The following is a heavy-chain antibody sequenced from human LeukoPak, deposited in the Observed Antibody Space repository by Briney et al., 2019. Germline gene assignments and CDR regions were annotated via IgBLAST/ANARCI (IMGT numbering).Heavy chain of an antibody. D-gene: IGHD6-19*01. Sequence: PGGSLRLSCAASRFTFSNYWMSWVRQTPGKGLEWVANIKDDGRENYYVDSVKGRFTISRDNAKNSLYLQMNSLRGEDTAVYYCARVTAVAAVHFFDSWGQGTLVTVSS. CDR1: RFTFSNYW. V-gene: IGHV3-7*05. CDR3: ARVTAVAAVHFFDS. J-gene: IGHJ4*01. CDR2: IKDDGREN.